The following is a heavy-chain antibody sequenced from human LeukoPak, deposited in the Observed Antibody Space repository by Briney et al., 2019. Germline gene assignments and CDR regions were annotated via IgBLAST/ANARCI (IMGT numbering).Heavy chain of an antibody. V-gene: IGHV4-59*08. CDR2: IYYSGST. J-gene: IGHJ4*02. Sequence: SETLSLTCTVSGGSISSYYWSWIRQPPGKGLEWIGYIYYSGSTNYNPSLKSRVTISVDTSKNQFSLKLSSVTAADTAVYYCARRPGSSSGYFDHWGQGTLVTVSS. D-gene: IGHD6-13*01. CDR1: GGSISSYY. CDR3: ARRPGSSSGYFDH.